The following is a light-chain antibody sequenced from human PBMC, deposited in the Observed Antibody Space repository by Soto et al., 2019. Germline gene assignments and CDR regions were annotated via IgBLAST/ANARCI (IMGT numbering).Light chain of an antibody. Sequence: EILLTQSPSFLSASVGDRVTITCRASQGISNYLAWYQQKAGKAPKLLIHTASTLQNGVPSRFSGSGSGTEFTLTISSLQPEDLATYYCQHRHSYPLTFGGGTKVEIK. V-gene: IGKV1-9*01. CDR2: TAS. J-gene: IGKJ4*01. CDR1: QGISNY. CDR3: QHRHSYPLT.